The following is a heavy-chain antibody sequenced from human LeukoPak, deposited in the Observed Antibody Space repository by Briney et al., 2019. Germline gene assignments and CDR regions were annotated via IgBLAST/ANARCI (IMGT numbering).Heavy chain of an antibody. CDR2: IRTNTGIP. Sequence: ASVKVSCKASGGTFSSYAISWVRQAPGQGPEWMGWIRTNTGIPTYAQGFTGRFVFSLDTSTTTAYLQINALEPDDSAVYYCARARYGGNPPEDYWGQGTLVTVSS. J-gene: IGHJ4*02. D-gene: IGHD4-23*01. CDR3: ARARYGGNPPEDY. CDR1: GGTFSSYA. V-gene: IGHV7-4-1*02.